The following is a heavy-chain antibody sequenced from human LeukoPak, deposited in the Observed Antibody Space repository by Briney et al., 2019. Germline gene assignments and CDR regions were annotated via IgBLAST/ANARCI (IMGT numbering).Heavy chain of an antibody. Sequence: PGGSLRLSCTASGFTFSSYSLNWVRQAPGKGLEWVSSVSTGSNYIYYADSVKGRFTISRDNDKNSLYLQMNSLRVKDTAVYYCARDRSLGEQQPPAALDYFDYWGQGTLVTVSS. V-gene: IGHV3-21*01. CDR2: VSTGSNYI. CDR1: GFTFSSYS. D-gene: IGHD6-13*01. CDR3: ARDRSLGEQQPPAALDYFDY. J-gene: IGHJ4*02.